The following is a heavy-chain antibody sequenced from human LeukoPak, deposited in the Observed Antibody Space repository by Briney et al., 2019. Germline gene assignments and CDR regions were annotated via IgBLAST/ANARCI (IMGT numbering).Heavy chain of an antibody. Sequence: GGSETLLRAASGFSLDDSAVHWVRQAPGKGLEWVSLISGDGGSTYYADSVKGRFTISRDNSKNSLYLQMNSLRTEDTALYYCTKDITRRLAAGPPLGGRGTLVTVSS. CDR3: TKDITRRLAAGPPL. J-gene: IGHJ4*02. CDR1: GFSLDDSA. CDR2: ISGDGGST. D-gene: IGHD6-13*01. V-gene: IGHV3-43*02.